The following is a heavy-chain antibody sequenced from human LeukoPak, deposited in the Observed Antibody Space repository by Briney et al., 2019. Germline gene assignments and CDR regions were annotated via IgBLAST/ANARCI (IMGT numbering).Heavy chain of an antibody. Sequence: GGSLRLSCAASGFPVRSHWMHWVRQVPGKGLVWVSHMSTHGTTTNYADSVKGRFTISRDNAKDTLYLQLNSLRAEDTAIYYCARSLGYSSGGWGQGTLVTVSS. CDR3: ARSLGYSSGG. CDR2: MSTHGTTT. J-gene: IGHJ4*02. V-gene: IGHV3-74*01. D-gene: IGHD2-15*01. CDR1: GFPVRSHW.